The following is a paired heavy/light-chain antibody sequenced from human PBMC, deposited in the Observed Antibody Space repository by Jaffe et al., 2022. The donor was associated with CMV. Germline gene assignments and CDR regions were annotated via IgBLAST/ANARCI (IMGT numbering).Light chain of an antibody. CDR3: QQYYSYPRA. Sequence: AIRMTQSPSSFSASTGDRVTITCRASQGISSYLAWYQQKPGKAPKLLIYAASTLQSGVPSRFSGSGSGTDFTLTISCLQSEDFATYYCQQYYSYPRAFGQGTKVEIK. V-gene: IGKV1-8*01. CDR2: AAS. J-gene: IGKJ1*01. CDR1: QGISSY.
Heavy chain of an antibody. D-gene: IGHD2-15*01. CDR2: IYYSGST. V-gene: IGHV4-59*08. J-gene: IGHJ3*02. CDR3: ARHAYPLHYCSGGSCQRHAFDI. CDR1: GGSISSYY. Sequence: QVQLQESGPGLVKPSETLSLTCTVSGGSISSYYWSWIRQPPGKGLEWIGYIYYSGSTNYNPSLKSRVTISVDTSKNQFSLKLSSVTAADTAVYYCARHAYPLHYCSGGSCQRHAFDIWGQGTMVTVSS.